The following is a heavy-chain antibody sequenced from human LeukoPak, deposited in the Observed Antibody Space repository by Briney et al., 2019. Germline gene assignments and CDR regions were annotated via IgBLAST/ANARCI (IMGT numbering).Heavy chain of an antibody. D-gene: IGHD6-13*01. CDR2: IYPGDSDT. V-gene: IGHV5-51*01. J-gene: IGHJ4*02. CDR1: GYSFTSFW. Sequence: GESLKISCKTSGYSFTSFWIGWVRQMPGKGLEWMGIIYPGDSDTRYSPSFQGQVTISADKSISTAYLQWSSLKASDTAMYYCARGSTAAAGTTDYWGQGTLVTVSS. CDR3: ARGSTAAAGTTDY.